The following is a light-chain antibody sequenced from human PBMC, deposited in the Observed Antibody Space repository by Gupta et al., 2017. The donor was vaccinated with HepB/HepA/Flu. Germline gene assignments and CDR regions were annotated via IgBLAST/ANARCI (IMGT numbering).Light chain of an antibody. Sequence: QSALTQPASVSGSPGQSITISCTGTSSDVGGYNYVSWYQQHPGKAPKLMIYDVSNRPSGVSNRFSGCKSGNTASLTISGLQAEDEADYYCSSYTSSSTLGGVFGGGTKLTVL. CDR1: SSDVGGYNY. CDR3: SSYTSSSTLGGV. V-gene: IGLV2-14*03. CDR2: DVS. J-gene: IGLJ2*01.